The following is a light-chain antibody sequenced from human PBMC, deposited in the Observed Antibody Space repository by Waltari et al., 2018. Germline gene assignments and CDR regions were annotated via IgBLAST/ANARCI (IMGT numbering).Light chain of an antibody. CDR1: QRISTY. Sequence: DFQMTQSPSSLSASVGDRVTITCRASQRISTYLNWYQQKPGEVPRLLIFFASSLQSGVPSRFSGSGSGTDFTLTISTLQPEDFATYYCQQTYSMPLTFGQGTNVEIK. CDR3: QQTYSMPLT. CDR2: FAS. J-gene: IGKJ1*01. V-gene: IGKV1-39*01.